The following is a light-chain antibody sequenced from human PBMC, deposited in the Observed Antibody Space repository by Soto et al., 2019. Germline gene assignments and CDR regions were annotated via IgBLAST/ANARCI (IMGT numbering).Light chain of an antibody. Sequence: DIQMTQSPSTLSSSVGYRVTITCLASQSISSYLNWYQQKPGKAPKLLIYAASSLQSGVPSRFSGSGSGTDFTLTISSLQPEDFATYYCPQSYSTSITFGQGTRLAI. J-gene: IGKJ5*01. CDR3: PQSYSTSIT. V-gene: IGKV1-39*01. CDR2: AAS. CDR1: QSISSY.